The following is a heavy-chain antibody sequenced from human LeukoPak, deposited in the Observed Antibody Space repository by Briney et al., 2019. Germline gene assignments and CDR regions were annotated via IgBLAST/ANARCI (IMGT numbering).Heavy chain of an antibody. V-gene: IGHV6-1*01. CDR3: ARQLSYTYYFDY. Sequence: SQTLSLTCAISGDSVSSNSAAWNWIRQSPSRGLEWLGRTYYRSKWYNDYAVSVNSRITINPDTSNNQFSLQLNSVTPEVTAVYYCARQLSYTYYFDYWGQGTLVTVSS. J-gene: IGHJ4*02. CDR2: TYYRSKWYN. CDR1: GDSVSSNSAA. D-gene: IGHD3-16*01.